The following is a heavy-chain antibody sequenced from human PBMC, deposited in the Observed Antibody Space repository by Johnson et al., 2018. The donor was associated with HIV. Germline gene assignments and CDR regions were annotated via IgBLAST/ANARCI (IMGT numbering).Heavy chain of an antibody. Sequence: QVQLVESGGGVVQPGRSLRLSCAASGFTLSSYAMHWVRQAPGKGLEWVAVISSDGSSKYYADSVKGRFTISRDYSKNTLYLQMKSLRAGDTAVYYCVRDWEEHGAFDIWGQGTMVTVSS. J-gene: IGHJ3*02. CDR3: VRDWEEHGAFDI. CDR2: ISSDGSSK. D-gene: IGHD1-26*01. V-gene: IGHV3-30*03. CDR1: GFTLSSYA.